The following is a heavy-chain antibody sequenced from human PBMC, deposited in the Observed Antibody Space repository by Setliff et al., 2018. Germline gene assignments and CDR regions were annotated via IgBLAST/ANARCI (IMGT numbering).Heavy chain of an antibody. CDR2: IIPIFGTA. CDR1: GGTFSSYD. D-gene: IGHD4-17*01. CDR3: ARDLIDPDYGDYLSFYYYGMDV. J-gene: IGHJ6*02. V-gene: IGHV1-69*06. Sequence: SVKVSCKASGGTFSSYDISWVRQAPGQGLEWMGRIIPIFGTANYAQKFQGRVTITADKSTSTAYMELSRLRSEDTAVYYCARDLIDPDYGDYLSFYYYGMDVWGQGTTVTVSS.